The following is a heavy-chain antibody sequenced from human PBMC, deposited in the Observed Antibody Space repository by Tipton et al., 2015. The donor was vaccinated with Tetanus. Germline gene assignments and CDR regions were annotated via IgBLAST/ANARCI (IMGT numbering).Heavy chain of an antibody. CDR3: ARGRDGFHGYFDY. V-gene: IGHV3-74*01. J-gene: IGHJ4*02. D-gene: IGHD5-24*01. CDR2: ISPDGRST. CDR1: GFTFKKYA. Sequence: SLRLSCVASGFTFKKYAISWVRQAPGKGLVWVSRISPDGRSTSNADSVKGRFTISRDNAKNTLYVQMNSLRAEDTGVYYCARGRDGFHGYFDYWGQGTLVTVSS.